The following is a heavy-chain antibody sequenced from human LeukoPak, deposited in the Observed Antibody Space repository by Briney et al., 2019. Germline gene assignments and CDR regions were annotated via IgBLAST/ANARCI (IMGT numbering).Heavy chain of an antibody. V-gene: IGHV4-59*08. CDR3: ARSYCSSTRCYPHFDY. J-gene: IGHJ4*02. CDR1: GCSISSYY. D-gene: IGHD2-2*01. CDR2: ICYSGST. Sequence: PSETPSLTCTVSGCSISSYYWSWIRQPPGKGLEWIGYICYSGSTNYNPFLKSRATISVDTSKNQFSLKLRSVTAADTAVYYCARSYCSSTRCYPHFDYWGQGTLVTVSS.